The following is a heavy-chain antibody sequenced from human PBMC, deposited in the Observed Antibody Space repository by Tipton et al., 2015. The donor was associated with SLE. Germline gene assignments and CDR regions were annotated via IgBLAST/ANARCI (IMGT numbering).Heavy chain of an antibody. V-gene: IGHV4-39*07. J-gene: IGHJ3*02. CDR2: IYYSGGT. CDR3: ARASGGVIQDAFEI. D-gene: IGHD3-16*01. CDR1: GGSTSSASYY. Sequence: TLSLTCTVSGGSTSSASYYWNWIRQPPGKGLEWIGSIYYSGGTYYNPSLKSRVTISVDTSKHQFSLKLYSVTAADTAVYYCARASGGVIQDAFEIWGQGTMVTVSS.